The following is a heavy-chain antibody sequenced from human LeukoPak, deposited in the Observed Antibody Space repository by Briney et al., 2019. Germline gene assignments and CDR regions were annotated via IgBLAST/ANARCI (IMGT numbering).Heavy chain of an antibody. CDR1: GYTFTSYG. CDR3: ARNLYSGTSLPYYSYCYMDV. V-gene: IGHV1-18*01. J-gene: IGHJ6*03. D-gene: IGHD3-10*01. Sequence: EASVKVSCKASGYTFTSYGISWVRQAPGQGLEWMGWISAYNGNTNYAQKLQGRVTMTTDTSTSTAYMELRSLRSDDTAVYFCARNLYSGTSLPYYSYCYMDVWGKGTTVTVSS. CDR2: ISAYNGNT.